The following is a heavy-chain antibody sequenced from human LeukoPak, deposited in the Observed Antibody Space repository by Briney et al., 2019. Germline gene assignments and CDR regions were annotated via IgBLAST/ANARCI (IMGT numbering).Heavy chain of an antibody. D-gene: IGHD1-26*01. CDR1: GGSISSSSYY. V-gene: IGHV4-39*01. CDR2: IYYSGST. Sequence: SETLSLTCTVSGGSISSSSYYWGWIRQPPGKGLEWIGSIYYSGSTYYNPSLKSRVTISVDTSKNQFFLKLSSVTAADTAVYYCARIQGPGSYFDYWGQGTLVTVSS. CDR3: ARIQGPGSYFDY. J-gene: IGHJ4*02.